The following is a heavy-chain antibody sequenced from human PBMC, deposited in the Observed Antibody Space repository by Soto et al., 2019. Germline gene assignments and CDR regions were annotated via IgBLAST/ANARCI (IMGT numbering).Heavy chain of an antibody. CDR1: GFTFSTYA. CDR3: AGRYCTNGVCYTNYYYYIDV. CDR2: ITTSGGNT. J-gene: IGHJ6*03. D-gene: IGHD2-8*01. Sequence: GGSLRLSCAASGFTFSTYAMGWVRQAPGKGLEWVSTITTSGGNTYYADSVQGRFTISRDNSKNTLYLQMNSLRAEDTAVYYCAGRYCTNGVCYTNYYYYIDVWGKGTTVTVSS. V-gene: IGHV3-23*01.